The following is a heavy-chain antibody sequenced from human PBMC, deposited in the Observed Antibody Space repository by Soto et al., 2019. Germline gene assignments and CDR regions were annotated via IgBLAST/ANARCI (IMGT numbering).Heavy chain of an antibody. Sequence: PGGALRLSCAASGFIVSNSYMSWGRQAPGKGLEWVSAIYSGGSTYYADSVKGRFTISRDNSRNTLYLQMNSLRAEDTAVYFCARCDGSATYCFFFAYWGQGTPVTVSS. V-gene: IGHV3-66*01. D-gene: IGHD3-10*01. CDR2: IYSGGST. CDR1: GFIVSNSY. CDR3: ARCDGSATYCFFFAY. J-gene: IGHJ4*02.